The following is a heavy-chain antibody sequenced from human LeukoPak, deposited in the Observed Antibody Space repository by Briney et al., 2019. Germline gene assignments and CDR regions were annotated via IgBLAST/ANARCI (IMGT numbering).Heavy chain of an antibody. J-gene: IGHJ4*02. CDR1: GGSFSGYY. CDR2: IYSGGST. Sequence: PSETLSLTCAVYGGSFSGYYMSWVRQAPGKGLEWVSVIYSGGSTYYADSVKGRFTISRDNSKNTLYLQMNSLRAEDTAVYYCARGYSSSWYSPTGYWGQGTLVTVSS. CDR3: ARGYSSSWYSPTGY. V-gene: IGHV3-66*01. D-gene: IGHD6-13*01.